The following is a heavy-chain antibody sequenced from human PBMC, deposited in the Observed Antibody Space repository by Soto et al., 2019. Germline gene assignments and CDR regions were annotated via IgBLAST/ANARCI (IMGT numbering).Heavy chain of an antibody. CDR2: ISAYNANT. J-gene: IGHJ4*02. V-gene: IGHV1-18*01. D-gene: IGHD1-26*01. Sequence: QVHLVQSGAEVKKPGASVKVSCKASGYTFTTYGIAWVRQAPGQGLEWMGWISAYNANTDYAQRLQGRVTITTDTSTSTAHMELRSLRSDDTAVYYCARGRYLDYWGQGTRVTGSS. CDR3: ARGRYLDY. CDR1: GYTFTTYG.